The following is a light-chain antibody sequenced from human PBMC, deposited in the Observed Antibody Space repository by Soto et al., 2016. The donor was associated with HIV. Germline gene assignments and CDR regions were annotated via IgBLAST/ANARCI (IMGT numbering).Light chain of an antibody. V-gene: IGLV3-21*03. J-gene: IGLJ3*02. Sequence: SYELTQPPSVSVAPGKTARITCGGNNIGSKSVHWYQQKPGPAPVLVVYGDSDRPSGIPERFSGSNSENTATLTISRVEAGDEADYYCQVWDNSRDHWVFGGGTKLTVL. CDR3: QVWDNSRDHWV. CDR2: GDS. CDR1: NIGSKS.